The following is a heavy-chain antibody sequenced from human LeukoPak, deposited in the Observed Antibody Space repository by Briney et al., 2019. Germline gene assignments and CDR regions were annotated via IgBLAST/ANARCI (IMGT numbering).Heavy chain of an antibody. D-gene: IGHD3-3*01. V-gene: IGHV4-34*01. Sequence: SETLSLTCAVYGGSFSGYYWSWIRQPPGKGLEWIGEINHSGSTNYNPSLKSRVTISVDTSKNQFSLKLSSVTAADTAVYYCVVRRIFWSGYPPKYNWFDPWGQGTLVTVSS. CDR2: INHSGST. CDR1: GGSFSGYY. CDR3: VVRRIFWSGYPPKYNWFDP. J-gene: IGHJ5*02.